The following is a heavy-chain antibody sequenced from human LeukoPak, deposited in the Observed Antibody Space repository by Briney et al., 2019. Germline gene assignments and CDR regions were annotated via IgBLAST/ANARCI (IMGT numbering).Heavy chain of an antibody. Sequence: GASVKLSRKASVYTFTSYGFSWVRHAPGQGLEWMGWISVYNGNTNYAQKLQGRVTMTTDTSTTKANMELRSLRSDDTAVYYCGRGTGYSSGRSSLDFWGQGTLVTVSS. J-gene: IGHJ4*02. CDR2: ISVYNGNT. D-gene: IGHD6-19*01. V-gene: IGHV1-18*01. CDR3: GRGTGYSSGRSSLDF. CDR1: VYTFTSYG.